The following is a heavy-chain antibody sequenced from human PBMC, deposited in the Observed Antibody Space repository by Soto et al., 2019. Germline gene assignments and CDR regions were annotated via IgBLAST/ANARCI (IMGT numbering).Heavy chain of an antibody. V-gene: IGHV4-34*01. CDR1: GGSFSGYY. CDR3: ASGRGLWFGQGGNY. CDR2: INHSGST. J-gene: IGHJ4*02. D-gene: IGHD3-10*01. Sequence: SETLSLTCAVYGGSFSGYYWSWIRQPPGKGLEWIGEINHSGSTNYNPSLKSRVTISVDTSKNQFSLKLSSVTAADTAVYYCASGRGLWFGQGGNYWGQGTLVTVSS.